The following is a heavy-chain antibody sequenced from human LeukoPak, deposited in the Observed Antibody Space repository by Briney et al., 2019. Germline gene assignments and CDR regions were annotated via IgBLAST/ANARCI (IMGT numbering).Heavy chain of an antibody. D-gene: IGHD6-13*01. CDR3: ARVRQQPKDYYYYYYMDV. V-gene: IGHV1-69*05. CDR1: GGTFSSYA. Sequence: SVKVSCKASGGTFSSYAISWVRQAPGQGLEWMGGIIPIFGTANYAQKFQGRVTITTDESTSTAYMELSSLRSEDTAVYYCARVRQQPKDYYYYYYMDVWGKGATVTVSS. J-gene: IGHJ6*03. CDR2: IIPIFGTA.